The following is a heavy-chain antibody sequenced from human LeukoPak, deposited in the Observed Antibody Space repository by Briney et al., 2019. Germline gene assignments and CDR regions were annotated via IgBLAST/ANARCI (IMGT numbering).Heavy chain of an antibody. CDR1: GYTFTSYD. Sequence: ASVKVSCKASGYTFTSYDINWVRQATGQGLEWMGWMNPNSGNTGYAQKFQGRVTMTRNTSISTAYMELSSLRSEDTAVYYCARAGAQNYGGNSGYWGQGTLVTVSS. D-gene: IGHD4-23*01. CDR3: ARAGAQNYGGNSGY. V-gene: IGHV1-8*01. J-gene: IGHJ4*02. CDR2: MNPNSGNT.